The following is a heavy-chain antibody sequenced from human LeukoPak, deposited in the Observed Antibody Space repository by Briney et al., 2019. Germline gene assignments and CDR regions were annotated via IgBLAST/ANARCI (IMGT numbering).Heavy chain of an antibody. D-gene: IGHD6-19*01. J-gene: IGHJ5*02. V-gene: IGHV1-2*02. Sequence: ASVKVSCKASGYTFTGYYMHWVRQAPGQGLEWMGWINPNSGGTNYAQKFQGRVTMTRDTSISTAYMELSRLRSDDTAVYYCARARTSVRWLVPWFDPWGQGTLVTVSS. CDR2: INPNSGGT. CDR1: GYTFTGYY. CDR3: ARARTSVRWLVPWFDP.